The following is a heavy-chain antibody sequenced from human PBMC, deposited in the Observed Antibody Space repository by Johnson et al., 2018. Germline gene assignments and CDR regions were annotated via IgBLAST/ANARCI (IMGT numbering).Heavy chain of an antibody. Sequence: VQLVESGGGLVKPGGSLRLSCAASGFTFSSYSMNWVRQAPGKGLEWVSSISSSSSYIYYADSVKGRFTISRDNAKNSLYLQMNSLRAEDTAVYYCARDTGPSFVTAYDAFDIWGQGTMVTVSS. CDR2: ISSSSSYI. D-gene: IGHD2-21*02. J-gene: IGHJ3*02. CDR3: ARDTGPSFVTAYDAFDI. CDR1: GFTFSSYS. V-gene: IGHV3-21*01.